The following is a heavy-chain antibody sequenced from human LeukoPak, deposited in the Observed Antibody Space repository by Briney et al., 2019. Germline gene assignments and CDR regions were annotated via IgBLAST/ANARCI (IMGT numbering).Heavy chain of an antibody. Sequence: ASVKGSCKASGYTFTSYDINWVRQATGQGLEWMGWMNPNSGNTGYAQKFQGRVTMTRNTSISTAYMELSSLRSEDTAVYYCARGAAVAGTEFDYWGQGTLVTVSS. D-gene: IGHD6-19*01. CDR2: MNPNSGNT. J-gene: IGHJ4*02. CDR3: ARGAAVAGTEFDY. CDR1: GYTFTSYD. V-gene: IGHV1-8*01.